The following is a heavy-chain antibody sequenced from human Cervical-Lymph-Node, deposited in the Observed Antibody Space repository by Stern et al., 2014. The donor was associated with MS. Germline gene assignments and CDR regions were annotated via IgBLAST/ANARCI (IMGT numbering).Heavy chain of an antibody. CDR3: ARGNWNYEGMGY. D-gene: IGHD1-7*01. J-gene: IGHJ4*02. V-gene: IGHV3-33*01. Sequence: DQLVESGGGVVQPGRSLRLSCAASGFTFSNYGMPWVRQAPGKGLEWLAVIWYDGNKKYYADSEEGRFTISRDNSKNTLFLQMSSLTAEDTALYYCARGNWNYEGMGYWGQGTLVTVSS. CDR1: GFTFSNYG. CDR2: IWYDGNKK.